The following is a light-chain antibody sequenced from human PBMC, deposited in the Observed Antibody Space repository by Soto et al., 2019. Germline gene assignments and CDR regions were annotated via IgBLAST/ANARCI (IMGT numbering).Light chain of an antibody. CDR2: GAS. V-gene: IGKV3D-15*01. Sequence: EIVMTQSPATLSVSPGERATLSCRASQSVSSNLAWYQQKPGQAPRLLIYGASTRATGVPARFSGSGSGTDFSLTISSLQPEDFAVYYRQQYNNWPPRITFGQGTRLEIK. CDR1: QSVSSN. CDR3: QQYNNWPPRIT. J-gene: IGKJ5*01.